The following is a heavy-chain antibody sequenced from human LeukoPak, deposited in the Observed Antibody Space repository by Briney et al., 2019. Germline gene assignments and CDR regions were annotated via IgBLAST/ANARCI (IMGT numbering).Heavy chain of an antibody. CDR3: ARKGEPKSSNLYYYYGMDV. Sequence: ASVKVSCKASGYTFTSYGITWVRQAPGEGLEWMGWISVYNGNTNYAQKLQGRVTMTTDTSTSTAYMELRSLRSDDTAVYYCARKGEPKSSNLYYYYGMDVWGQGTTVTVSS. J-gene: IGHJ6*02. D-gene: IGHD1-14*01. CDR1: GYTFTSYG. CDR2: ISVYNGNT. V-gene: IGHV1-18*01.